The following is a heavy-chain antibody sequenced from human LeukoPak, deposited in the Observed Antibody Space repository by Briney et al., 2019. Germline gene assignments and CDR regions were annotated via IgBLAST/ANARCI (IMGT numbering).Heavy chain of an antibody. J-gene: IGHJ4*02. CDR2: MYYSGST. CDR3: ATSSGSYYY. V-gene: IGHV4-38-2*02. D-gene: IGHD1-26*01. CDR1: DYSISSGYY. Sequence: SSETLSLTCSVSDYSISSGYYWGWIRQPPGKGLEWIGSMYYSGSTYYNPSLKSRVTISVDTSKNQFSLKLSSVTAADTAVYYCATSSGSYYYWGQGTLVTVSS.